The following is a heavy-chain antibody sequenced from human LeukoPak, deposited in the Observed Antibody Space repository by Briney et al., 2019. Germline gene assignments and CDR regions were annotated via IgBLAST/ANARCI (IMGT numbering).Heavy chain of an antibody. CDR3: ARPPVVPEWGAFDI. J-gene: IGHJ3*02. V-gene: IGHV3-30-3*01. D-gene: IGHD2-2*01. CDR2: ISYDGSNK. Sequence: GGSLRLSCAASGFTFSSYAMHWVRQAPGKGLEWVAVISYDGSNKYYADSVKGRFTISRDNSKNTLYLQTNSLRAEDTAVYYCARPPVVPEWGAFDIWGQGTMVTVSS. CDR1: GFTFSSYA.